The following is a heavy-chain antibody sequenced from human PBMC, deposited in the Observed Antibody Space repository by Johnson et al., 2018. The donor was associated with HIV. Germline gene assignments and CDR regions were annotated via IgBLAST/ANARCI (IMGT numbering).Heavy chain of an antibody. CDR2: ISGSGGST. D-gene: IGHD6-19*01. CDR1: GFTVRSNY. J-gene: IGHJ3*01. CDR3: ARDAVIRSGWYNVDAFDV. V-gene: IGHV3-23*04. Sequence: VQLVESGGGLTQPGGSLRLSCAASGFTVRSNYMSWVRQAPGKGLEWVSAISGSGGSTYYADSVKGRFTISRDNSKNTLYLQMNSLRAEDTAVYYCARDAVIRSGWYNVDAFDVWGQGTMVTVSS.